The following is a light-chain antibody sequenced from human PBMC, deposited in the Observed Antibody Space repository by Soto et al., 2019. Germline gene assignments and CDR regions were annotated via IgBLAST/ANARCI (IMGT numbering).Light chain of an antibody. CDR3: CPNPGTYEV. CDR1: SSDVGGYNY. V-gene: IGLV2-11*01. Sequence: QSALTQPRSVSGFPGQSVTISCTGTSSDVGGYNYVSWYQQHPGKAPKGMIYDVSERPSGVPDRFSGSKSGNTASLTISGLQAENEAYYSSCPNPGTYEVSGGGTQLPV. J-gene: IGLJ2*01. CDR2: DVS.